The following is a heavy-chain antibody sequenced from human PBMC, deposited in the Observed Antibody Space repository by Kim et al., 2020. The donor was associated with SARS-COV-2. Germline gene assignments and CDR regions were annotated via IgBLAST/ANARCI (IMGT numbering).Heavy chain of an antibody. Sequence: GGSLRLSCAASGFTFSSYAMNWVRQAPGKGLEWVSVISGSGATTFYADSVKGRFTISRDNSKNTLYLQMNSLRAEDTAVYYCAKDPSGGSKVYWGQGTLVTVSS. D-gene: IGHD2-2*01. J-gene: IGHJ4*02. CDR1: GFTFSSYA. CDR2: ISGSGATT. V-gene: IGHV3-23*01. CDR3: AKDPSGGSKVY.